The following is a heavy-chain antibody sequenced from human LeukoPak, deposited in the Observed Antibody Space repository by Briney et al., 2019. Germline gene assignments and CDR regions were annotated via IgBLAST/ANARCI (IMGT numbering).Heavy chain of an antibody. V-gene: IGHV4-39*07. D-gene: IGHD6-19*01. CDR3: AREGGLAHERVYYYYGMDV. J-gene: IGHJ6*02. Sequence: PSQTLSLTCTVSGGSIASSSYYWGWIRQPPGKGLGWIGEINHSGSTNYNPSLKSRVTISVDTSKNQFSLKLSSATAADTAVYYCAREGGLAHERVYYYYGMDVWGQGTTVTVSS. CDR1: GGSIASSSYY. CDR2: INHSGST.